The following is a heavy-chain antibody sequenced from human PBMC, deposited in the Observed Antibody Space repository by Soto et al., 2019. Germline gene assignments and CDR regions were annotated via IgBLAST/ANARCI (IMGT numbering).Heavy chain of an antibody. CDR2: IWYDGSNK. J-gene: IGHJ4*02. V-gene: IGHV3-33*01. CDR1: GFTFSSYG. D-gene: IGHD3-3*01. CDR3: AREYYDFWSGTPGY. Sequence: QVQLVESGGGVVQPGRSLRLSCAASGFTFSSYGMHWVRQAPGKGLEWVAVIWYDGSNKYYADSVKGRFTISRDNSKNTLYLQMNSLRAEDTAVYYCAREYYDFWSGTPGYWGQGTLVTVSS.